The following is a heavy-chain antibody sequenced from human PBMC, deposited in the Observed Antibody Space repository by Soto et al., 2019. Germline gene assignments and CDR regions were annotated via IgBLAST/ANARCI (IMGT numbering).Heavy chain of an antibody. D-gene: IGHD3-3*01. J-gene: IGHJ5*01. CDR3: APDSYYDSWSGPEGYSWFES. CDR2: IYYSVST. CDR1: GGSISSGDYY. Sequence: PSETLSLTCTVSGGSISSGDYYWSWIRQPPGKGLEWIGYIYYSVSTYYNPSLNSRVTISVDTSKNQFSLKLSSVTAADTAVDYCAPDSYYDSWSGPEGYSWFESCGKGPRVIVSS. V-gene: IGHV4-30-4*01.